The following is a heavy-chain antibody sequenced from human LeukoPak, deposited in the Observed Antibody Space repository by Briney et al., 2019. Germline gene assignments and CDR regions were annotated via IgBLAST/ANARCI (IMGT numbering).Heavy chain of an antibody. CDR3: ARDGGNDAFDI. J-gene: IGHJ3*02. D-gene: IGHD4-23*01. V-gene: IGHV4-30-2*01. CDR2: IYHSGST. Sequence: SQTLSLTCAVSGGSISSGGYSWGWIRQPPGKGLEWIGYIYHSGSTYYNPSLKSRVTISVDRSKNLFSLKLSSVTAADTAVYCCARDGGNDAFDIWGQGTMVTVSS. CDR1: GGSISSGGYS.